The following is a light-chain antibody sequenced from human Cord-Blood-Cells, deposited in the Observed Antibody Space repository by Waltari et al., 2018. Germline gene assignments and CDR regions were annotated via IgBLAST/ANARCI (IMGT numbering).Light chain of an antibody. CDR1: QGISSY. CDR2: AAS. V-gene: IGKV1-9*01. CDR3: QQLNSYPLT. Sequence: IQSTQSPSSLSASVGDRVTITRRASQGISSYVAWYQPKPGKAPKLLIYAASTLQSGVPSRFSGSGSGTDFTLTISRLQSEDFATYYFQQLNSYPLTFVGGTKVEIK. J-gene: IGKJ4*01.